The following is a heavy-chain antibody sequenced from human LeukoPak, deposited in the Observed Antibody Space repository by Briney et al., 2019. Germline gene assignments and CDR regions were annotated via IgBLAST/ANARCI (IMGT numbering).Heavy chain of an antibody. D-gene: IGHD3-10*01. CDR1: GFTFRNYV. V-gene: IGHV3-30-3*01. Sequence: GGALRLSCAASGFTFRNYVIHWVRQAPGKGLEWVAVTSSDLNVKLYADSVKGRFTISRDNSRSTLYLQMNSLRPEDTAIYYCAREGYYGSGSPPSLYFDYWGQGTLVTVSS. J-gene: IGHJ4*02. CDR2: TSSDLNVK. CDR3: AREGYYGSGSPPSLYFDY.